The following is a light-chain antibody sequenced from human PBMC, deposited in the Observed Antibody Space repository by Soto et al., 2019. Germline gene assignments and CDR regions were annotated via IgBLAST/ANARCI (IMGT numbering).Light chain of an antibody. Sequence: QSALTQPASVSGSPGQSITISCTGASSDIGSYNYVSWYQQHLGKAPKLIIYEVSNRPSGVSNRLSGSKSGNTASLTISGLQTEDEADDYCSSYTGTTTVFGGGTKLTVL. CDR1: SSDIGSYNY. J-gene: IGLJ3*02. CDR2: EVS. V-gene: IGLV2-14*01. CDR3: SSYTGTTTV.